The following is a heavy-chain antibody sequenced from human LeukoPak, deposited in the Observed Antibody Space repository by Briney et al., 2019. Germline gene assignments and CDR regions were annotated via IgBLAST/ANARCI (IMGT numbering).Heavy chain of an antibody. D-gene: IGHD3-22*01. Sequence: GESLKISCKGSGYSFTSYWIGWVRQMPGKGLEWMGIIYSGDSDTRYSPSFQGQVTISADKSISTAYLQWSSLKASDTAMYYCARLTDSSGYYYLSYLHNGFDYWGQGTLVTVSS. CDR3: ARLTDSSGYYYLSYLHNGFDY. CDR1: GYSFTSYW. J-gene: IGHJ4*02. CDR2: IYSGDSDT. V-gene: IGHV5-51*01.